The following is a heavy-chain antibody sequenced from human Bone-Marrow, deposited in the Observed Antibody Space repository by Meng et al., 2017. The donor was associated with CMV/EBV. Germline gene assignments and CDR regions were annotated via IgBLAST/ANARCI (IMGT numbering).Heavy chain of an antibody. V-gene: IGHV3-23*01. CDR3: ARESGAGY. D-gene: IGHD3-3*01. J-gene: IGHJ4*02. CDR2: ISGSGGST. CDR1: GFTFSSYA. Sequence: GESLKISCAASGFTFSSYAMSWVRQAPGKGLEWVSAISGSGGSTYYADSAKGRFTISRDNSKNTLYLQMNSLRAEDTAVYYCARESGAGYWGQGTLVTVSS.